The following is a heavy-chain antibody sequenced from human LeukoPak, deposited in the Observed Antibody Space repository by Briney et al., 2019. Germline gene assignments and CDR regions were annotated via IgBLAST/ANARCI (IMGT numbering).Heavy chain of an antibody. D-gene: IGHD3-16*01. CDR1: GFTFSSYS. CDR2: ISGSGDTT. J-gene: IGHJ5*02. CDR3: AKSTLPGKLLRFDP. V-gene: IGHV3-23*01. Sequence: PGGSLRLSCAASGFTFSSYSMNWVRQAPGKGLEWVSGISGSGDTTYYADSVKGRFTISRDNSKNTLYLQMNNLRDDDTAVYHCAKSTLPGKLLRFDPWGQGTLVTVSS.